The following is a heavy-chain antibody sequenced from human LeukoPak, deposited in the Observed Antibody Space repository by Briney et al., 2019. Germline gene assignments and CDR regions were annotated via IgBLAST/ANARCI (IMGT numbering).Heavy chain of an antibody. J-gene: IGHJ4*02. V-gene: IGHV3-64*01. Sequence: GGSLRLSCAASGFTFSSYGMHWVRQAPGKGLEYVSGISSDGDATYYANSVKERFIISRDNSRNMLYLQMGSLRPEDMAVYYCARADCSSSSCYTVAYWGQGTLVTVSS. CDR2: ISSDGDAT. D-gene: IGHD2-2*01. CDR1: GFTFSSYG. CDR3: ARADCSSSSCYTVAY.